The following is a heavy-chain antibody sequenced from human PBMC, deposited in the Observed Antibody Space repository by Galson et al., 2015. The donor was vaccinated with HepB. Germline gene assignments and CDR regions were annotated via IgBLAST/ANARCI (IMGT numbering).Heavy chain of an antibody. V-gene: IGHV1-24*01. J-gene: IGHJ4*02. CDR2: FDPEDGET. Sequence: SVKVSCKVSGYTLTELSMHWVRQAPGKGLEWMGGFDPEDGETIYAQKFQGRVTMTEDTSTDTAYMELSSLRSEDTAVYYCATVPYYYEGLGGRPGRVDYWGQGTLVTVSS. CDR1: GYTLTELS. CDR3: ATVPYYYEGLGGRPGRVDY. D-gene: IGHD3-22*01.